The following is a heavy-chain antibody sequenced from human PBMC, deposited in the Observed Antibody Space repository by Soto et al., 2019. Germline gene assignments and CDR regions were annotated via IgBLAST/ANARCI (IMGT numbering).Heavy chain of an antibody. J-gene: IGHJ6*02. CDR3: AREDDGGDRDYYGLDV. CDR1: GGSISTDHYH. CDR2: IHYSGRN. Sequence: QVQLQESGPGLVRPSQTLSLTCTVSGGSISTDHYHWTWIRQTPGKGLEWIGYIHYSGRNQSNPSLQSRVSRSVDTSKNLFSLRLTSVTAADTAVYFCAREDDGGDRDYYGLDVWGQGTTVTVSS. V-gene: IGHV4-30-4*01. D-gene: IGHD2-21*02.